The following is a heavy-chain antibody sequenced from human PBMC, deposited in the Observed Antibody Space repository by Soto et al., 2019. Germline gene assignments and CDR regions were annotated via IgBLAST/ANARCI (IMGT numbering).Heavy chain of an antibody. CDR2: INGGNGNT. V-gene: IGHV1-3*01. J-gene: IGHJ4*01. CDR3: ARDGAAAGNINFDN. Sequence: GASVKVSCKTSGYTFTRYAMHWVRQAPGQRHEGMGWINGGNGNTKYAPKFQDRVTISSDTSASTVYMELSSLTSEDTAVYYCARDGAAAGNINFDNWGHGTLVTVSS. CDR1: GYTFTRYA. D-gene: IGHD6-25*01.